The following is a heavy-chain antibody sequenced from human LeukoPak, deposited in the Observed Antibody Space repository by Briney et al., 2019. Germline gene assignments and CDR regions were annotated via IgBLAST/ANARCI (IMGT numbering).Heavy chain of an antibody. CDR3: ARDYGDYEELDAFDI. Sequence: EASVKVSCKASGYTFTSYGISWVRRAPGQGLEWMGWISAYNGNTNYAQKLQGRVTMTTDTSTSTAYMELRSLRSDDTAVYYCARDYGDYEELDAFDIWGQGTMVTVSS. CDR2: ISAYNGNT. J-gene: IGHJ3*02. D-gene: IGHD4-17*01. V-gene: IGHV1-18*01. CDR1: GYTFTSYG.